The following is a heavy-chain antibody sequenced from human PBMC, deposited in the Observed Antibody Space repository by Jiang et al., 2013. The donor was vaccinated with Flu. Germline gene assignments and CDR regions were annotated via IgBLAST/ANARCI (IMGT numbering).Heavy chain of an antibody. CDR2: IWYDGSSK. Sequence: VQLVESGGGVVQPGRSLRLSCAASGFTFNSYGMHWVRQAPGKGLEWVAVIWYDGSSKYYADSVKGRFTISRDNSKNTLYLQMNSLRAEDTAVYYCARGSSSSVYYYYMDVWGKGTTVTVSS. CDR1: GFTFNSYG. D-gene: IGHD6-6*01. CDR3: ARGSSSSVYYYYMDV. V-gene: IGHV3-33*01. J-gene: IGHJ6*03.